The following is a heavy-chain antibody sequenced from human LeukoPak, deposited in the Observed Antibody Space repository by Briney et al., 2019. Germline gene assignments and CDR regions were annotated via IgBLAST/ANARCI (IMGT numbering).Heavy chain of an antibody. CDR2: VGNDEKTK. CDR3: ARERQAGGTSFDY. Sequence: GGSLRLSCVASGFTFTGHSMHWVRQAPGKGLEWVAVVGNDEKTKFYADSLKGRFTISRDNSKNTLYLQMNSLRDEDTAVYYCARERQAGGTSFDYWGQGTLVTVSS. CDR1: GFTFTGHS. D-gene: IGHD1-26*01. J-gene: IGHJ4*02. V-gene: IGHV3-30*04.